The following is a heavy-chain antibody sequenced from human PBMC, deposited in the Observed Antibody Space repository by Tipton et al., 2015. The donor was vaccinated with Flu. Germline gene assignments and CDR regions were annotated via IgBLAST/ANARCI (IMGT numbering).Heavy chain of an antibody. CDR1: GGSISSSSYY. D-gene: IGHD6-13*01. CDR2: IYFSGNT. CDR3: ARDPGSRMFDP. J-gene: IGHJ5*02. Sequence: GLVKPSETLSLTCTVSGGSISSSSYYWGWIRQPPGKGLEWIGSIYFSGNTYYNPSLKSRVTISVDTSKNQFSLKVSSVTAADTAVYYCARDPGSRMFDPWGQGTLVTVSS. V-gene: IGHV4-39*07.